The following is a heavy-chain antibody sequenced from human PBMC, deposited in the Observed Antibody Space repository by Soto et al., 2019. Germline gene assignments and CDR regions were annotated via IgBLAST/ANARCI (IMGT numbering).Heavy chain of an antibody. D-gene: IGHD3-16*01. CDR1: GYTFTSYG. CDR2: ISAYNGNT. Sequence: QVQLVQSGAEVKKPGASVKVSCKASGYTFTSYGISWVRQAPGQGLEWMGWISAYNGNTNYAQKLQGRVTMTTDTSTSTPYMEPRSLRSDDTAVYYCARTVRAEADRGILNPFDYWGQGTLVTVSS. J-gene: IGHJ4*02. CDR3: ARTVRAEADRGILNPFDY. V-gene: IGHV1-18*01.